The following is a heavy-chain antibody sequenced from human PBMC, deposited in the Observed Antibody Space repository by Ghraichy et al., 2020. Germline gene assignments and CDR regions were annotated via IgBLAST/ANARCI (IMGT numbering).Heavy chain of an antibody. CDR3: ARVGKMATMGLWYYGMDV. CDR1: GGSISSYY. V-gene: IGHV4-59*01. D-gene: IGHD5-24*01. Sequence: SETLSLTCTVSGGSISSYYWSWIRQPPGKGLEWIGYIYYSGSTNYNPSLKSRVTISVDTSKNQFSLKLSSVTAADTAVYYCARVGKMATMGLWYYGMDVWGQGTTVTVSS. J-gene: IGHJ6*02. CDR2: IYYSGST.